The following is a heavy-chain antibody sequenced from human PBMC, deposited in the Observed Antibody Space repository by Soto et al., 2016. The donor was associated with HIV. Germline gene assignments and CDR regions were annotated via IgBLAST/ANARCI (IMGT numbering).Heavy chain of an antibody. Sequence: EVQLVESGGGLVKPGGSLRLSCAASGFTFSNAWMSWVRQAPGKGLEWIGRLKSKTDGGTTDYAAPVKGRFTISRDDSKNTLYLQMNSLKTEDTAVYYCTPPLGDCSYGGSVTYYM. J-gene: IGHJ6*03. CDR2: LKSKTDGGTT. CDR1: GFTFSNAW. D-gene: IGHD3-10*01. CDR3: TPPLGDCSYGGSVTYYM. V-gene: IGHV3-15*01.